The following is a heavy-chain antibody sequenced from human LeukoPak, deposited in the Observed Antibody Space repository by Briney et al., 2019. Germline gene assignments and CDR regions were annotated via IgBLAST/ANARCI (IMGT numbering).Heavy chain of an antibody. CDR1: GNTLTELS. CDR3: ARGPSRKYSSSLLFPGWFDP. V-gene: IGHV1-8*03. CDR2: MNPNSGNT. D-gene: IGHD6-6*01. J-gene: IGHJ5*02. Sequence: ASVKVSCKVSGNTLTELSMHWVRQATGQGLEWMGWMNPNSGNTGYAQKFQGRVTITRNTSISTAYMELSSLRSEDTAVYYCARGPSRKYSSSLLFPGWFDPWGQGTLVTVSS.